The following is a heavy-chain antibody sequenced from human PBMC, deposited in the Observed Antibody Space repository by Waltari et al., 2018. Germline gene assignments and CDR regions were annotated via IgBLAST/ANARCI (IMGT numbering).Heavy chain of an antibody. CDR3: AKDKTAAMLYGDYLDS. CDR2: IRYDGTKK. Sequence: QVQLVESGGGVVQPGGSLRLSCAASGFPLSNFGMQRVRQAPGKGLEWGAFIRYDGTKKYYAESVKGRFTISRDNSKSTLSLQMSSLKTEDTAVYYCAKDKTAAMLYGDYLDSWGQGTLVTVSS. CDR1: GFPLSNFG. V-gene: IGHV3-30*02. D-gene: IGHD2-8*01. J-gene: IGHJ4*02.